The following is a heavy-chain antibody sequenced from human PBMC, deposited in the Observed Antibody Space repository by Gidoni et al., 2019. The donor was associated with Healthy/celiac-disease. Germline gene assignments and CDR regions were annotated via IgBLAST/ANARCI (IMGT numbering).Heavy chain of an antibody. J-gene: IGHJ5*02. Sequence: QVQLVQSGAEVKKPGSSVKVSCKASGGTFSSYAISWVRQAPGQGLEWMGGIIPIFGTANYAQKFQGRVTITADESTSTAYMELSSLRSEDTAVYYCARDRVVHYYDSSGYYYSWFDPWGQGTLVTVSS. CDR2: IIPIFGTA. V-gene: IGHV1-69*01. CDR1: GGTFSSYA. CDR3: ARDRVVHYYDSSGYYYSWFDP. D-gene: IGHD3-22*01.